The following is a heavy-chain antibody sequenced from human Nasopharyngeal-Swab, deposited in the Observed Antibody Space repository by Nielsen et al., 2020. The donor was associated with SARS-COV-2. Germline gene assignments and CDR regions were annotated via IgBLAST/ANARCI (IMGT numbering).Heavy chain of an antibody. J-gene: IGHJ4*02. CDR2: IYPGDSTP. CDR1: GYYFSTYW. CDR3: ARLYGGYVDY. Sequence: GGSLRLSCKGSGYYFSTYWIGWVRQMPGRGLEWMGIIYPGDSTPRYRPSFQGQVTISADKSSTAYLQWSSLKASDTAMYFCARLYGGYVDYWGQGTLVTVSS. D-gene: IGHD4/OR15-4a*01. V-gene: IGHV5-51*01.